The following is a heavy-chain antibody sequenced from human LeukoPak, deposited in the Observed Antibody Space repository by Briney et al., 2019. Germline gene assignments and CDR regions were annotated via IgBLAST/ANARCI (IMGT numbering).Heavy chain of an antibody. J-gene: IGHJ6*02. CDR2: INGDESRT. D-gene: IGHD3-10*01. Sequence: GGSLRLSCVASGFSFSSHWMHWVRQAPGKGLVWVSRINGDESRTFFADSVRGRFTISRDNSKNTLYLQMNTLRAEDTAVYYCAKNLIYGSGSPPQITYYYYYGMDVWGQGTTVTVSS. CDR1: GFSFSSHW. CDR3: AKNLIYGSGSPPQITYYYYYGMDV. V-gene: IGHV3-74*01.